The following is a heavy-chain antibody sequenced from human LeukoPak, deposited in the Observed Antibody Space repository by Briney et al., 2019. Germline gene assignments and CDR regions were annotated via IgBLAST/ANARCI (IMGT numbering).Heavy chain of an antibody. CDR1: GGSFSGYY. J-gene: IGHJ4*02. CDR2: INHSGST. CDR3: ARGRRWSRFRIVVVITSYFDY. Sequence: SETLSLTCAVYGGSFSGYYWSWIRKPPGKGLEWIGEINHSGSTNYNPSLKSRVTISVDTSKNQFSLKLSSVTAADTAVYYCARGRRWSRFRIVVVITSYFDYWGQGTLVTVSS. D-gene: IGHD3-22*01. V-gene: IGHV4-34*01.